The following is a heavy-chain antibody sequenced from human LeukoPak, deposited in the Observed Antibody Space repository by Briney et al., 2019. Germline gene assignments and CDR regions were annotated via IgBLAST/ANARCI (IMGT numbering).Heavy chain of an antibody. CDR3: ARQAQWELLRFYYFDY. Sequence: SETLSLTCTVSGGSISSYYWSWIRQPPGKGLEWIGYIYYSGGTNYNPSLKSRVTISVDTSKNQFSLKLSSVTAADTAVYYCARQAQWELLRFYYFDYWGQGTLVTVSS. D-gene: IGHD1-26*01. CDR1: GGSISSYY. V-gene: IGHV4-59*01. CDR2: IYYSGGT. J-gene: IGHJ4*02.